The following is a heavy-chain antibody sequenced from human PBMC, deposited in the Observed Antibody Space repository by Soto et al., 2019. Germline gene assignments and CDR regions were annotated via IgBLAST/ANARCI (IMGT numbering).Heavy chain of an antibody. Sequence: GGSLRLSCAASGFTFSSYAMSWVRQAPGKGLEWVSLISDSGTLTYYADSVKGRFTISRDNSGNTLYLHMYSLRAEDTAVYYCARYIPGVRYYGMDVWGQGTTVTVSS. CDR1: GFTFSSYA. D-gene: IGHD2-2*01. J-gene: IGHJ6*02. CDR2: ISDSGTLT. CDR3: ARYIPGVRYYGMDV. V-gene: IGHV3-23*01.